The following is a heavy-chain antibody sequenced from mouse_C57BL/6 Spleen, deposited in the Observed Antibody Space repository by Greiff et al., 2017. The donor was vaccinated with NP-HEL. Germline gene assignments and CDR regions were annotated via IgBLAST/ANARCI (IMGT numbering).Heavy chain of an antibody. CDR3: ARQGTVRGAMDY. CDR1: GFTFSDYG. D-gene: IGHD1-1*01. Sequence: EVQVMESGGGLVKPGGSLKLSCAASGFTFSDYGMHWVRQAPEKGLEWVAYISSGSSTIYYADTVKGRFTISRDNAKNTLFLQMTSRRSEDTAMYYCARQGTVRGAMDYWGQGTSVTVAS. J-gene: IGHJ4*01. V-gene: IGHV5-17*01. CDR2: ISSGSSTI.